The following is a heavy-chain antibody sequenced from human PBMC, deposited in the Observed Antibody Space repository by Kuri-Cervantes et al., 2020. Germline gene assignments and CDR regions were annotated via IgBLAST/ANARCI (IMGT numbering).Heavy chain of an antibody. V-gene: IGHV3-21*01. J-gene: IGHJ4*02. CDR3: ARAGADCTNGVCYIGLAKTSYTSDY. CDR2: MSDFYDHI. CDR1: GFTFSNYT. D-gene: IGHD2-8*01. Sequence: GESLKTSCAASGFTFSNYTMTWVRQAPGRGLEWVSSMSDFYDHIWYADSVRGRFTISRDNAKSSLYLQMNSLRDDDTAVYYCARAGADCTNGVCYIGLAKTSYTSDYWGQGTLVTVSS.